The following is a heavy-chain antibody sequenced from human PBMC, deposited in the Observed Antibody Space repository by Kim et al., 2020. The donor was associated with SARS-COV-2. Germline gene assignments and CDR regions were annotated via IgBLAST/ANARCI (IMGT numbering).Heavy chain of an antibody. Sequence: GGSLRLSCAASGFTFSNAWLSWVRQAPGKGLEWVGRIKSKTDGGTTDYAAPVKGRFTISRDDSKNTLYLQMNSLKTEDTAVYYCTTDSIVVLPAAPGSGYYYGMDVWGQGTSVTVSS. CDR2: IKSKTDGGTT. D-gene: IGHD2-2*01. V-gene: IGHV3-15*01. CDR3: TTDSIVVLPAAPGSGYYYGMDV. J-gene: IGHJ6*02. CDR1: GFTFSNAW.